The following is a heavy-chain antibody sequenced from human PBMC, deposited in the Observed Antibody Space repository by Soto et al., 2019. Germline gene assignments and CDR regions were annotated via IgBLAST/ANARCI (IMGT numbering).Heavy chain of an antibody. CDR3: ARDGIWGITIFGVVITTPKDYYYYGMDV. CDR2: ISYDGSNK. CDR1: GFTFSSYA. D-gene: IGHD3-3*01. V-gene: IGHV3-30-3*01. Sequence: GGSLRLSCAASGFTFSSYAMHWVRQAPGKGLEWVAVISYDGSNKYYADSVKGRFTISRDNSKNTLYLQMNSLRAEDTAVYYCARDGIWGITIFGVVITTPKDYYYYGMDVWGQGTTVTVSS. J-gene: IGHJ6*02.